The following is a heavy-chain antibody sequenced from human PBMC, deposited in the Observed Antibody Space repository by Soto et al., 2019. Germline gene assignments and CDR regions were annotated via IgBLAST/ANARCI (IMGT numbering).Heavy chain of an antibody. V-gene: IGHV1-18*01. D-gene: IGHD4-17*01. CDR2: ISTYNGNT. CDR1: GYSFTTSG. CDR3: ARRLYGYYDY. Sequence: QAQLVQSGAEVKEPGASVKVSCKASGYSFTTSGLTWVRQAPGQGLEWMGWISTYNGNTNYAQKLQDRVTLTTDTSTSTAYMELRSLRSDDTAVYHCARRLYGYYDYWGQGTLVTVSS. J-gene: IGHJ4*02.